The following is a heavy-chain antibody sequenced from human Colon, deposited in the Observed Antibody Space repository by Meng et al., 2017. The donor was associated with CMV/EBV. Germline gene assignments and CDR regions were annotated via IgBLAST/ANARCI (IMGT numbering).Heavy chain of an antibody. CDR1: CSVRHATYQ. D-gene: IGHD1-14*01. CDR3: AREVRITAPTGVGGDC. J-gene: IGHJ4*02. CDR2: NAYKGGT. V-gene: IGHV4-39*07. Sequence: CSVRHATYQRGWIRQPPGEGLESIANNAYKGGTHYDPSLKSRVTISVDTSKNQFSLKLTSVTAAETAVYYCAREVRITAPTGVGGDCWGQGNLVTVSS.